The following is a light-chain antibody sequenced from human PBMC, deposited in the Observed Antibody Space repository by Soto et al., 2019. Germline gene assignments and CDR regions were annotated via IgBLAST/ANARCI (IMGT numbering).Light chain of an antibody. CDR2: DVS. CDR3: SSHTSSSTVV. Sequence: QSALTQSRSVSGSPGQSVTISCTGTSSDVGAYNYVSWYQHHPGKAPELIIYDVSSRPSGVSNRFSGSKSGNTASLTISGLQAEDEADYYCSSHTSSSTVVFGGGTKVTVL. CDR1: SSDVGAYNY. J-gene: IGLJ2*01. V-gene: IGLV2-14*03.